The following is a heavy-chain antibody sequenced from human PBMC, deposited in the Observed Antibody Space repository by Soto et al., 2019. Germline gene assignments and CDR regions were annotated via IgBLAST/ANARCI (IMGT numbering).Heavy chain of an antibody. CDR2: IVGSAGST. D-gene: IGHD3-3*01. CDR1: GFTFSSYA. Sequence: GGSLRLSCAASGFTFSSYATSWVRQAPGKGLEWVSGIVGSAGSTYYADSVKGRFTISRDNSKNTLYLQMNSLRAEDTAVYYCAKARAQYYDFWSGYPVDYWGQGTLVTVSS. J-gene: IGHJ4*02. V-gene: IGHV3-23*01. CDR3: AKARAQYYDFWSGYPVDY.